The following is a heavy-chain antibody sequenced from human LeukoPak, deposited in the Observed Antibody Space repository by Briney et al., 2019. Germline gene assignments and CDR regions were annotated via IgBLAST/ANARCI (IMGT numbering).Heavy chain of an antibody. CDR3: ARFPAAGPRHDAFDI. D-gene: IGHD6-13*01. CDR1: GGSISSYY. CDR2: IYYSGST. J-gene: IGHJ3*02. Sequence: PSETLSLTCSVLGGSISSYYWSWIRQPPGKGLDWIGYIYYSGSTNYNPSLNSRVIISVDTSNNPSSLKLSSVTAADTAVYYCARFPAAGPRHDAFDIWGQGTMVTVSS. V-gene: IGHV4-59*08.